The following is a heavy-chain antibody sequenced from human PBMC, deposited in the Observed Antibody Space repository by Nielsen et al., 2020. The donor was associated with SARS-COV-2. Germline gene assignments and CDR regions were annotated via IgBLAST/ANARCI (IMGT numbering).Heavy chain of an antibody. D-gene: IGHD6-19*01. CDR2: INHSGST. V-gene: IGHV4-34*01. CDR1: GGSISSYY. Sequence: SETLSLTCTVSGGSISSYYWSWIRQPPGKGLEWIGEINHSGSTNYNPSLKSRVTISVDTSKNQFSLKLSSVTAADTAVYYCARGVGYSSGWSHYYYMDVWGKGTTVTVSS. CDR3: ARGVGYSSGWSHYYYMDV. J-gene: IGHJ6*03.